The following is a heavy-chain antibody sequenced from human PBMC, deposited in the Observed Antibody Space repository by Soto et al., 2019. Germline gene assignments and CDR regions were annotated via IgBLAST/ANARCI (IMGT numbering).Heavy chain of an antibody. CDR1: GFVFRDSS. J-gene: IGHJ4*02. CDR2: IRDRAYKDTT. V-gene: IGHV3-73*01. Sequence: EVLLVESGGGLVQPGGSLKLSCEASGFVFRDSSINWVRQASGKGLEWVGRIRDRAYKDTTAYAASVKGRFTISRDDSNKMAYLQMDSQQSKDTANYYCTRRKRSAQDYWGQGSLVTVS. CDR3: TRRKRSAQDY.